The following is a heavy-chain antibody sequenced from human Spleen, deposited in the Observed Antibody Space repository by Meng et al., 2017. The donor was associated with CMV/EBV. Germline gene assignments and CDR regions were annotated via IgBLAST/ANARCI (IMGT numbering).Heavy chain of an antibody. V-gene: IGHV3-21*04. CDR1: GFTFSSYS. Sequence: GGSLRLSCAASGFTFSSYSMNWVRQAPGKGLEWVLSISSSSSYIYYADSVKGRFTISRDNSKNTVYLQMSALRAEDTAMYYCAKDRFDTSGWGGYFFDYWGQGTLVTVSS. J-gene: IGHJ4*02. CDR3: AKDRFDTSGWGGYFFDY. CDR2: ISSSSSYI. D-gene: IGHD6-19*01.